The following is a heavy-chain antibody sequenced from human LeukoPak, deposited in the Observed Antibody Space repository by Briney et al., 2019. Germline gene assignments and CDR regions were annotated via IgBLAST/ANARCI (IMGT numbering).Heavy chain of an antibody. D-gene: IGHD3-10*01. CDR3: ARSRELWFGELFYDY. CDR2: IIPILGIA. V-gene: IGHV1-69*04. J-gene: IGHJ4*02. CDR1: GATFSSYA. Sequence: SVKVSCKASGATFSSYAISWVRQPPGQGLEWMGRIIPILGIANYAQKFQGRVTITADKSTSTAYMELSSLRSEDTAVYYCARSRELWFGELFYDYWGQGTLVTVSS.